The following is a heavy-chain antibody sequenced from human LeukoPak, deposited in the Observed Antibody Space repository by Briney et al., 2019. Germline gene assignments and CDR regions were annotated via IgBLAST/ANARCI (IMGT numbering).Heavy chain of an antibody. D-gene: IGHD3-22*01. CDR3: ARDWAYYDSSGYYPYYYYYGMDV. CDR1: GGSISTSSYY. Sequence: PSETLSLTCTVSGGSISTSSYYWGRIRQPPGKGLEWIGSIYYSGSTYYNPPLKSRVTISVDTSKNQFSLKLSSVTAADTAVYYCARDWAYYDSSGYYPYYYYYGMDVWGQGTTVTVSS. V-gene: IGHV4-39*02. CDR2: IYYSGST. J-gene: IGHJ6*02.